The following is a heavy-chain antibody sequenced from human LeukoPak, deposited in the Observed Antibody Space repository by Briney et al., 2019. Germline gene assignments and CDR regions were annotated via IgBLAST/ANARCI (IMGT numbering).Heavy chain of an antibody. V-gene: IGHV3-30*18. Sequence: GRSLRLSSAASGFTFSSYGMHWVRQAPGKGLEWVVVISHDGSSKYFADSVKGRFTISRDNPKNMLDLQMHSLRAEDTAVYYCAKSIRFCSSSSCFAGYYNYGLHVWGQGTTVIVSS. J-gene: IGHJ6*02. CDR3: AKSIRFCSSSSCFAGYYNYGLHV. D-gene: IGHD2-2*01. CDR2: ISHDGSSK. CDR1: GFTFSSYG.